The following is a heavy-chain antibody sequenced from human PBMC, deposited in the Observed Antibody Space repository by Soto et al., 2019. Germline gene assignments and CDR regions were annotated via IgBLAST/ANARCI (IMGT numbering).Heavy chain of an antibody. CDR2: ISSRSDVI. J-gene: IGHJ6*02. Sequence: EVQLVESGGGLVQPGGSLRLSCAASGFSFSSYSMNWVRQAPGKGLEWISYISSRSDVIYYADSLKGRFTVSRDNAKNLPYLQMNSLGDEESAGYYCARPGQGVLFYYAMDVWGQGTTVTVSS. V-gene: IGHV3-48*02. CDR1: GFSFSSYS. D-gene: IGHD3-10*01. CDR3: ARPGQGVLFYYAMDV.